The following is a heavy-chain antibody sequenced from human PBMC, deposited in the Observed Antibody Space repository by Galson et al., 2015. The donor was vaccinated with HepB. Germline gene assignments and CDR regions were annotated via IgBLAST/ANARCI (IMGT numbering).Heavy chain of an antibody. CDR1: GGTFSSYA. D-gene: IGHD3-3*01. CDR2: IIPIFGTA. CDR3: ARDPFEVRFGEGYYYGMDV. J-gene: IGHJ6*02. V-gene: IGHV1-69*01. Sequence: SCKASGGTFSSYAISWVRQAPGQGLEWMGGIIPIFGTANYAQKFQGRVTITADESTSTAYMELSSLRSEDTAVYYCARDPFEVRFGEGYYYGMDVWGQGTTVTVSS.